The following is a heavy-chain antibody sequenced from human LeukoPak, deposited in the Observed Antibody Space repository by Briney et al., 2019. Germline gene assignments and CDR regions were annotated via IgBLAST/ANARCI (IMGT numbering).Heavy chain of an antibody. Sequence: SETLSLTCTVSGGSFSSYYWTWIRQPAGKGLEWIGRIYTTGSTIYNPSLRSRVTMSVDTSKNQISLNLNSVTAADTAMYYCARGFWSFDLWGRGTLVTVSS. CDR2: IYTTGST. CDR3: ARGFWSFDL. V-gene: IGHV4-4*07. J-gene: IGHJ2*01. CDR1: GGSFSSYY.